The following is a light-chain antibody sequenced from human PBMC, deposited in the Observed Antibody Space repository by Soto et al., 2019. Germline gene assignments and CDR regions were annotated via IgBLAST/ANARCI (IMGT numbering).Light chain of an antibody. CDR1: QSVSSSS. CDR2: GTS. V-gene: IGKV3-20*01. J-gene: IGKJ2*02. Sequence: ERAILSCMASQSVSSSSLAWYQHTPGQAPILLICGTSSGATVIPDRCSGSGSGTYFTLTISLLYPDFFAFYYGQHYISSGTFGHGA. CDR3: QHYISSGT.